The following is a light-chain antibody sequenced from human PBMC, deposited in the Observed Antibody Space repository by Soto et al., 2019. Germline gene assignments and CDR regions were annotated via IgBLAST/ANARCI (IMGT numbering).Light chain of an antibody. V-gene: IGKV1-39*01. J-gene: IGKJ1*01. CDR2: GAS. CDR3: QQSYFILGT. Sequence: DIQMTQSPSSLSASVGDRVTITCRASQYIGDFLNWYQQTPGKPPKLLIFGASNLRIGVPSRFSGSGSGTEFTLTISNLLREDFATYCCQQSYFILGTFGRGTKVEI. CDR1: QYIGDF.